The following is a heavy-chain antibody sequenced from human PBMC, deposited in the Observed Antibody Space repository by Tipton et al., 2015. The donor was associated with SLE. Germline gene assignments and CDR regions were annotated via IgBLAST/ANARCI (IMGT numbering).Heavy chain of an antibody. CDR3: ARDLEAFDI. V-gene: IGHV4-4*08. Sequence: TLSLTCTVSGGSISSYYWSWIRQPPGKGLEWLGYNYTSGSTNYNPSLKSRVTISVDTSKNQFSLKLSSVTAADTAVYYCARDLEAFDIWGQGTMVTVSS. CDR2: NYTSGST. D-gene: IGHD1-1*01. CDR1: GGSISSYY. J-gene: IGHJ3*02.